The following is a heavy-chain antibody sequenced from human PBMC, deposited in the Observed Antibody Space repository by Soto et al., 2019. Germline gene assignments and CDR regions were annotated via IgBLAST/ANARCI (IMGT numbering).Heavy chain of an antibody. V-gene: IGHV4-39*01. D-gene: IGHD2-2*01. CDR1: GGSISSSSYY. J-gene: IGHJ6*03. CDR2: IYYSGST. Sequence: QLQLQESGPGLVKPSETLSLTCTVSGGSISSSSYYWGWIRQPPGKGLEWIGSIYYSGSTYYNPSLKSRVTISVDTSKNQFSLKLSSVTAADTAVYYCARHNRRVDGGYMDVWGKGTTVTVSS. CDR3: ARHNRRVDGGYMDV.